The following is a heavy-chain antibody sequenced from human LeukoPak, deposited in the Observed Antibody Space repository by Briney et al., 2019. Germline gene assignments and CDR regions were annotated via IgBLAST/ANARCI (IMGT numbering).Heavy chain of an antibody. Sequence: GGSLRLSCAASGFTFSSYAMSRVRQAPGKGLEWVSAISGSGGSTYYADSVKGRFTISRDNSKNTLYLQMNSLRAEDTAVYYCAKDEGYDFWSGYYKGYYFDYWGQGTLVTVSS. CDR3: AKDEGYDFWSGYYKGYYFDY. J-gene: IGHJ4*02. CDR1: GFTFSSYA. CDR2: ISGSGGST. D-gene: IGHD3-3*01. V-gene: IGHV3-23*01.